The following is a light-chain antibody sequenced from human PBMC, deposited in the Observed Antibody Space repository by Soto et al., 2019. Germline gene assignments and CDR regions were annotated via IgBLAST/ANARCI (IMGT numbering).Light chain of an antibody. J-gene: IGLJ7*02. CDR3: CSYAGTSTHTV. Sequence: QSALTQPASVSGSPGQSITISCTGTSSDVGSYKLVSWYQQHPGKAPKLMISEVSKRPSGISDRFSGSKSGSTASLTISGLQAEDEADYYCCSYAGTSTHTVFGGGPPLTAL. CDR1: SSDVGSYKL. V-gene: IGLV2-23*02. CDR2: EVS.